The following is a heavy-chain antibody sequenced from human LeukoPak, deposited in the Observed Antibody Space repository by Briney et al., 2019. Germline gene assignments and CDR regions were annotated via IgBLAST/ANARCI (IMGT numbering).Heavy chain of an antibody. V-gene: IGHV4-59*01. Sequence: SETLSLTCTVSGGSITSYYWHWIRQPPGKGLEWIGYIYYSGRPNYNPSLKSRVTISVDTSRKQFSLKLHSVSAADTAVYYCARDRGRATWFDPWGQGTVVTVSS. CDR3: ARDRGRATWFDP. D-gene: IGHD3-10*01. CDR1: GGSITSYY. CDR2: IYYSGRP. J-gene: IGHJ5*02.